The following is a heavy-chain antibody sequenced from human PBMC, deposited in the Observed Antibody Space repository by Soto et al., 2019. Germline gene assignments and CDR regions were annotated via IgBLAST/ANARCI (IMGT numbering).Heavy chain of an antibody. CDR2: ISGGGDTT. D-gene: IGHD6-13*01. V-gene: IGHV3-23*01. Sequence: EVQLLESGGGLVQPGESLRLSCAGSGFTFNNYAMTWVRQAPGKGPGWVSAISGGGDTTYYADSVKGRFTISRDNSKNTLYLQMNSLRAEDTAVYYCAKHGPQYSSSLTHYWGQGTLFTVSS. CDR3: AKHGPQYSSSLTHY. J-gene: IGHJ4*02. CDR1: GFTFNNYA.